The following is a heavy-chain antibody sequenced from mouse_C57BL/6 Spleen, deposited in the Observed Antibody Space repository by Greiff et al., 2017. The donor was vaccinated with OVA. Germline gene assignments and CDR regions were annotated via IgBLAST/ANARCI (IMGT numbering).Heavy chain of an antibody. CDR3: ARNNGSSYGRAMDD. Sequence: QVQLKQSGPELVKPGASVKISCKASGYAFSSSWMNWVKQRPGKGLEWIGRIYPGDGDTNYHGKFKGKATLTADKSSSTAYMQFSSLTSEDSAVYVCARNNGSSYGRAMDDWGTGTSVTVAS. CDR2: IYPGDGDT. J-gene: IGHJ4*01. V-gene: IGHV1-82*01. CDR1: GYAFSSSW. D-gene: IGHD1-1*01.